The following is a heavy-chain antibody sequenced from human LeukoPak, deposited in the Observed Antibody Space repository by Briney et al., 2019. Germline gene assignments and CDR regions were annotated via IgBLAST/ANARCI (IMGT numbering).Heavy chain of an antibody. V-gene: IGHV4-59*01. J-gene: IGHJ4*02. CDR2: IYHTGTT. D-gene: IGHD2-2*01. CDR3: PRGSGWCSSSTCYHFDY. Sequence: SETLSLTCSVSCGSMISYYWSWIRQPPGKGREWIASIYHTGTTRYNPSIKSRISVSVNTSTTQLYLKLSSVTAAATAVYYCPRGSGWCSSSTCYHFDYWGQGRLVAVSS. CDR1: CGSMISYY.